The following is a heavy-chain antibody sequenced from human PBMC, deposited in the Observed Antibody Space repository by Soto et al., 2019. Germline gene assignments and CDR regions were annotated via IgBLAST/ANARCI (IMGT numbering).Heavy chain of an antibody. Sequence: QITLKESGPTLVKPTQTLTLTCTFSGFALSTSGVGVGWIRQPPGKALEWLALIYWDDDKRYSPSLKSRLTITKDTSKNQVVLTMTNMDPVDTATYYCAHSALHMITFGGVGVTGYDYWGQGTLVTVSS. CDR3: AHSALHMITFGGVGVTGYDY. J-gene: IGHJ4*02. CDR2: IYWDDDK. D-gene: IGHD3-16*01. CDR1: GFALSTSGVG. V-gene: IGHV2-5*02.